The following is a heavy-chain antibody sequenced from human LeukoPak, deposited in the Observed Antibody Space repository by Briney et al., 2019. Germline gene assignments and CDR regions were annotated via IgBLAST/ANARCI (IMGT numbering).Heavy chain of an antibody. J-gene: IGHJ3*02. CDR3: ARENRYCRGGSCYSVASDDAFDI. CDR2: ISAYNGNT. V-gene: IGHV1-18*01. CDR1: GHTFINYG. D-gene: IGHD2-15*01. Sequence: ASVKVSCKASGHTFINYGISWVRQAPGQGLEWMGWISAYNGNTNYAQKLQGRVTMTTDTSTSTAYMEPRSLRSDDTAVYYCARENRYCRGGSCYSVASDDAFDIWGQGTMVTVSS.